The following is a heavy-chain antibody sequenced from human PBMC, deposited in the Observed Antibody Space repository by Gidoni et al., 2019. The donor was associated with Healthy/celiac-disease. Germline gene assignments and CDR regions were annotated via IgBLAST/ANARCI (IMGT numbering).Heavy chain of an antibody. CDR1: GCTFSSYA. D-gene: IGHD2-8*01. V-gene: IGHV1-69*01. J-gene: IGHJ4*02. CDR2: IIPIFGTA. Sequence: QVQLAQSGAEVKKPGSSVKVCCKASGCTFSSYAISWVRQAPGQGLEWMGGIIPIFGTANYAQKFQGRVTITADESTSTAYMELSSLRSEDTAVYYCARSSMATLIDYWGQGTLVTVSS. CDR3: ARSSMATLIDY.